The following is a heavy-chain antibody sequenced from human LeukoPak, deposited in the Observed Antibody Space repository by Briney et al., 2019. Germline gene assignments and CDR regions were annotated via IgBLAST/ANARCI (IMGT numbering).Heavy chain of an antibody. D-gene: IGHD5-24*01. J-gene: IGHJ4*02. V-gene: IGHV4-59*08. CDR2: IHYSGST. Sequence: SETLSLTCTGSGGSISSYYWSWIRQPPGKGLEWIGYIHYSGSTNYNPSLKSRVTISVDTSKNQFSLKLSSVTAADTAVYYCARRRVEMATITAFDYWGQGTLVTVSS. CDR3: ARRRVEMATITAFDY. CDR1: GGSISSYY.